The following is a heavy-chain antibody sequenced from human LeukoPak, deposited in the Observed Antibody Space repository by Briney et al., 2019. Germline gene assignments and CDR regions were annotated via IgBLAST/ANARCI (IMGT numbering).Heavy chain of an antibody. Sequence: GGSLRLSCAASGLTFSSYGMHRVRQAPGKGLEWVAVISYDGSNKYYADSVRGRFTITRDNSKNTLYLQMNSLRAEDTAVYYALVGVVIQNWFDPWGQGTLVTVSS. D-gene: IGHD3-3*01. J-gene: IGHJ5*02. V-gene: IGHV3-30*03. CDR1: GLTFSSYG. CDR3: LVGVVIQNWFDP. CDR2: ISYDGSNK.